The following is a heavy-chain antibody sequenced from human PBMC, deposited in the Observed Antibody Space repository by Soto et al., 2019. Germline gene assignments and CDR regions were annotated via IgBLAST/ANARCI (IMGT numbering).Heavy chain of an antibody. V-gene: IGHV4-59*01. CDR2: IYYSGST. CDR3: ARALILTGYYIHDAFDI. CDR1: GCSISSYY. J-gene: IGHJ3*02. Sequence: SETLSLTCTVSGCSISSYYWSWIRQPPGKGLEWIGYIYYSGSTNYNPSLKSRVTISVDTSKNQFSLKLSSVTAADTAVYYCARALILTGYYIHDAFDIWGQGTMVTVS. D-gene: IGHD3-9*01.